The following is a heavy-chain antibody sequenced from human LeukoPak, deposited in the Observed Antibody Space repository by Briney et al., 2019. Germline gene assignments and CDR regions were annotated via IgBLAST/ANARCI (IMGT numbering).Heavy chain of an antibody. CDR3: ARTVFGVVTTYYYYMDV. CDR2: IYASGST. Sequence: SETLSLTCTVSGGSISSGSYYWSWIWQPAGKGLEWIGRIYASGSTNYNPSLKSRVTISVDTSKNQFSLKLSSVTAADTAVYYCARTVFGVVTTYYYYMDVWGKGTTVTVSS. D-gene: IGHD3-3*01. V-gene: IGHV4-61*02. J-gene: IGHJ6*03. CDR1: GGSISSGSYY.